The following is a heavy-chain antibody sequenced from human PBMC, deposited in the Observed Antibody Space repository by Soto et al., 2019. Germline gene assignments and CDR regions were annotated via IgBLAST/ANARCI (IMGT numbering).Heavy chain of an antibody. CDR2: IHYSGNT. CDR1: GGSINTYNLF. J-gene: IGHJ4*02. Sequence: QLQESGPGLVGPSETLFLTCTVSGGSINTYNLFWAWIRQPPGKGLEWIATIHYSGNTYYNPSLTSRVTISGDTSKNQLSLEVSSVTAADTAVYYCARVNVTLDYWGQGTLVTVSS. CDR3: ARVNVTLDY. V-gene: IGHV4-39*01. D-gene: IGHD2-21*02.